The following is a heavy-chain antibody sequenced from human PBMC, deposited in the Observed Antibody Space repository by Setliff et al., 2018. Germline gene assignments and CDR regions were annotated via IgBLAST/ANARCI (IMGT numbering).Heavy chain of an antibody. CDR1: GYTFTGYY. V-gene: IGHV1-8*03. J-gene: IGHJ4*02. CDR3: ARDGIAARPGADY. Sequence: ASVKVSCKASGYTFTGYYMHWVRQAPGQGLEWMGWINPNSGNTGYAQKFQGRVTITRNTSISTAYMELSSLRSEDTAVYYCARDGIAARPGADYWGQGTLVTVSS. D-gene: IGHD6-6*01. CDR2: INPNSGNT.